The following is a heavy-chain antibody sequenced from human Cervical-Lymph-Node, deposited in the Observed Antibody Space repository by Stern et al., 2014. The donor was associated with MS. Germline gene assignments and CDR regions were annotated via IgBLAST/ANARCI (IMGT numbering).Heavy chain of an antibody. V-gene: IGHV1-69*01. CDR3: AREHHGGNFES. CDR1: GATFSTNA. Sequence: QVQLVQSGAEVRQPGSSVKVSCKASGATFSTNAISWVRQAPGQGLEWMGGIVPIFDKANCAQSFRGRVTISADESTSTAYLELSSLRSDDTAVYYCAREHHGGNFESWGQGTLVIVSS. J-gene: IGHJ4*02. CDR2: IVPIFDKA. D-gene: IGHD4-23*01.